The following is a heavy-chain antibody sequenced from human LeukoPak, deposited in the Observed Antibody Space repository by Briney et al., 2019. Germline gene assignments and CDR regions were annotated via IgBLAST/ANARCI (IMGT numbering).Heavy chain of an antibody. J-gene: IGHJ2*01. CDR2: IYYSGST. D-gene: IGHD1-26*01. CDR3: AGPAGTYWYFDL. V-gene: IGHV4-59*01. CDR1: GGSISGYY. Sequence: SETLSLTCTVSGGSISGYYWSWIRQPPGKGLEWIGSIYYSGSTNYNPSLKSRITISVDTSKNHFSLKLSSVTAADTAVYYCAGPAGTYWYFDLWGRGTLVTVSS.